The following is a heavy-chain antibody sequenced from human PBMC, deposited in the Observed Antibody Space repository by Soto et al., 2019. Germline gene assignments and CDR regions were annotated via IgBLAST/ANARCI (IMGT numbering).Heavy chain of an antibody. CDR2: IRSKAYGGST. D-gene: IGHD3-22*01. J-gene: IGHJ6*02. CDR1: GFTFGDYA. Sequence: EVQLVESGGGLVKPGRSLRLSCTASGFTFGDYAMSWFRQAPGKGLEWVGFIRSKAYGGSTEYAASVKGRFTISRDDSTRIGYLQMNSVKTEDTAVYYFTRVLGSDGDSYYSGINSPCYYYYGMDVWGQGTTVTVSS. CDR3: TRVLGSDGDSYYSGINSPCYYYYGMDV. V-gene: IGHV3-49*05.